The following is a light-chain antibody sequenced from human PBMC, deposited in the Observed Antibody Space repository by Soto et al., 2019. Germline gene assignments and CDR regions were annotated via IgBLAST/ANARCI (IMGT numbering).Light chain of an antibody. CDR3: HQYNSYWWT. Sequence: DIQMTQSPSTLSASVGDRVTITCRASQSISSWLAWYQQKPGKAPKLVIYDAASLESGVPSSFSGSGSGTEFTLTITGLQPDAFATYYCHQYNSYWWTFGQGTKVESK. CDR1: QSISSW. CDR2: DAA. J-gene: IGKJ1*01. V-gene: IGKV1-5*01.